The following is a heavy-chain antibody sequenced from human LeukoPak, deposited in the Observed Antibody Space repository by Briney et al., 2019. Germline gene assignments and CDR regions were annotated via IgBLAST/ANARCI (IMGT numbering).Heavy chain of an antibody. D-gene: IGHD3-22*01. CDR2: IYYSGST. V-gene: IGHV4-59*01. Sequence: PSETLSLTCTVSGGSISSYYWSWIRQPPGKGLEWIGYIYYSGSTNYNPSLKSRVTISVDTSKNQFSLKLSSVTAADTAVYYCARSRTKYYYDSSGYLSVRPYYFDYWGQGTLVTVSS. J-gene: IGHJ4*02. CDR3: ARSRTKYYYDSSGYLSVRPYYFDY. CDR1: GGSISSYY.